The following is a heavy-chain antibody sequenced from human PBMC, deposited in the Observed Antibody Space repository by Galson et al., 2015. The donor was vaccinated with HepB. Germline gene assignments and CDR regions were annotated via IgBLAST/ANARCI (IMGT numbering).Heavy chain of an antibody. D-gene: IGHD3-3*01. V-gene: IGHV3-48*01. CDR1: GFTFSDCS. CDR3: ARVALGVRKDFDY. J-gene: IGHJ4*02. CDR2: TTARSDIK. Sequence: SLRLSCAASGFTFSDCSMIWVRQAPGKGLEWISYTTARSDIKYYADSVRGRFTISRDNAKNSVFLQMNSLRVDDTAVYYCARVALGVRKDFDYWGQGALVTVSS.